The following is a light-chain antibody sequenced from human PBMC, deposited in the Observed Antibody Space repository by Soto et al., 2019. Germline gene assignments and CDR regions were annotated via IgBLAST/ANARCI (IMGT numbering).Light chain of an antibody. CDR3: QQRSDWLT. CDR2: DAS. V-gene: IGKV3-11*01. Sequence: EIVLTQSPATLSLSPGERATLSCRASQSLSRYLAWYQQKPDQAPRLLIYDASIRATGIPARFSGSGSGTDFTLTISRLEPEDFAVYYCQQRSDWLTFGGGTKVEI. J-gene: IGKJ4*01. CDR1: QSLSRY.